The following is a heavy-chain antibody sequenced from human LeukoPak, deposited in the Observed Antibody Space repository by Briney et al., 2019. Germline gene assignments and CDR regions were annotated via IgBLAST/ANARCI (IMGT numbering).Heavy chain of an antibody. Sequence: GGSLRLSCAASGFTVSSNYMSWVRQAPGKGLEWVSVIYSGGRTYYADSAKGRFTISRDNSKNTLYLQMNSLRAEDTAVYYCARGSSSSWYVYDYWGQGTLVTVSS. V-gene: IGHV3-66*01. J-gene: IGHJ4*02. CDR1: GFTVSSNY. D-gene: IGHD6-13*01. CDR2: IYSGGRT. CDR3: ARGSSSSWYVYDY.